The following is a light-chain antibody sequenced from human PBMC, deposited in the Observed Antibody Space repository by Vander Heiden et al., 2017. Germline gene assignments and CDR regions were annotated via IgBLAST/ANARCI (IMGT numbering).Light chain of an antibody. CDR2: DAF. V-gene: IGKV3-15*01. CDR1: QSVSNN. CDR3: QQYNNWPGAT. Sequence: VMTQSPATLSVSQGERATLSCRANQSVSNNLAWYQQKLGQAPRLLIYDAFTRATGISARFSGSGSGTEFTLTISSLQSEDLAIYYCQQYNNWPGATFGQGTKVEIK. J-gene: IGKJ1*01.